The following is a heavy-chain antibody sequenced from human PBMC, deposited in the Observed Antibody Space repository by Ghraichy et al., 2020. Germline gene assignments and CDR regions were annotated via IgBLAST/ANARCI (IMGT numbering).Heavy chain of an antibody. Sequence: GGSLRLSCAASGFTFSSYAMSWVRQAPGKGLEWVSGISGSGGSTYYADSVKGRFTISRDNSNNTLYLQMNSLRAEDTAIYYCAKVGTTGSPFYYFDYWGQGTLVTVSS. J-gene: IGHJ4*02. CDR3: AKVGTTGSPFYYFDY. CDR2: ISGSGGST. CDR1: GFTFSSYA. D-gene: IGHD1-1*01. V-gene: IGHV3-23*01.